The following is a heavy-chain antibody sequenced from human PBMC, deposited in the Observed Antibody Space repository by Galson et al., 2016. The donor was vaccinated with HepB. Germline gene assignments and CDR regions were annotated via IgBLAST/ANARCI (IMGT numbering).Heavy chain of an antibody. CDR3: AKGREFNYDILTGYLTAGLTDSDR. Sequence: SLRLSCAASGFTFRSYVMHWVRQAPGEGLEWVAAILNDGSSKFYADSVRGRFTISRDNSRKTMDLHVDSLTVEDTALYYCAKGREFNYDILTGYLTAGLTDSDRWGQGTLVTVSA. V-gene: IGHV3-30*18. J-gene: IGHJ5*02. CDR2: ILNDGSSK. CDR1: GFTFRSYV. D-gene: IGHD3-9*01.